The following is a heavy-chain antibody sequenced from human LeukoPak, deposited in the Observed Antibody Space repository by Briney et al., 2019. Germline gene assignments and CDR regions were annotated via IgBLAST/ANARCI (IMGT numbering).Heavy chain of an antibody. CDR2: ISSSSSYT. CDR1: GFSFSDYY. V-gene: IGHV3-11*05. Sequence: GGSLRLSCAAAGFSFSDYYMTWIRQAPGKGLEWVSYISSSSSYTNHADSVKGRFTISRDNAKNSLYLQMNSLRAEDTAVYYCAKGDPPTHYDILTGQDYWGQGTLVTVSS. CDR3: AKGDPPTHYDILTGQDY. J-gene: IGHJ4*02. D-gene: IGHD3-9*01.